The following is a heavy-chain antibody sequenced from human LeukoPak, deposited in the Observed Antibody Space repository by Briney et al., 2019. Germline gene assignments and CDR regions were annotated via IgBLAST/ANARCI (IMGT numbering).Heavy chain of an antibody. Sequence: SVKVSCKASGGTFSSYAISWVRQAPGQGLEWMGGIIPIFGTGNYAQKFQGRVTITADESTSTAYMELSSLRSEDTAVYYCARSGYCSSTRCYWGSWFDPSGQGTLVTVSS. CDR2: IIPIFGTG. J-gene: IGHJ5*02. V-gene: IGHV1-69*13. CDR1: GGTFSSYA. CDR3: ARSGYCSSTRCYWGSWFDP. D-gene: IGHD2-2*01.